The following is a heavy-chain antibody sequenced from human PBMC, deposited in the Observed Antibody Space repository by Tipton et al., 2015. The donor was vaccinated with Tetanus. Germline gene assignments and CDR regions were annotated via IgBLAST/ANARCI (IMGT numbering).Heavy chain of an antibody. CDR3: ATFNSDHVFGYFDY. V-gene: IGHV3-69-1*01. CDR2: IGSDKYT. Sequence: SLRLSCAAPGFTFSTYWMHWVRQAPGKGLEWVSSIGSDKYTYYLDSVKDRFTISRDNAKNSVYLQMSRLRVEDTAVYYCATFNSDHVFGYFDYWGRGALVTVSS. CDR1: GFTFSTYW. D-gene: IGHD3-22*01. J-gene: IGHJ4*02.